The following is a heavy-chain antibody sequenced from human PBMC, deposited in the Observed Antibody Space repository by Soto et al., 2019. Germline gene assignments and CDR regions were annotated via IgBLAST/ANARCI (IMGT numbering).Heavy chain of an antibody. CDR1: GYTFTSYD. V-gene: IGHV1-8*01. CDR3: ARASSSSLYYYYYHLDV. D-gene: IGHD6-6*01. CDR2: MNPNSGNT. Sequence: GASVKVSCKASGYTFTSYDINWVRQATGQGLEWMGWMNPNSGNTGYAQKFQGRVTMTRNTSISTAYMELSSLRSEDTAVYYCARASSSSLYYYYYHLDVWGKGTTVTVSS. J-gene: IGHJ6*03.